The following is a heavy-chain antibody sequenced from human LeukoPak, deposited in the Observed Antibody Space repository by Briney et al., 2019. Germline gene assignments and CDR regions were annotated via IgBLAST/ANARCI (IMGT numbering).Heavy chain of an antibody. CDR2: ISWNSGSI. V-gene: IGHV3-9*01. D-gene: IGHD2-2*01. J-gene: IGHJ3*02. Sequence: GRSLRLSCAASGFTFDDYAMHWVRQAPGKGLEWVSGISWNSGSIGYADSVKGRFTISRDNAKNSLYLQMNSLRAEDTALYYCAKVMPYCSSTSCYDRNAFDIWGQGTMVTVSS. CDR1: GFTFDDYA. CDR3: AKVMPYCSSTSCYDRNAFDI.